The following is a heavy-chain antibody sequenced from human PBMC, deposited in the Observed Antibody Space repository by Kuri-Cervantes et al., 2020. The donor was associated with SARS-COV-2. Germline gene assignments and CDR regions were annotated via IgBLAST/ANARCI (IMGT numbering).Heavy chain of an antibody. CDR3: VRELRTGYFDY. J-gene: IGHJ4*02. Sequence: SETLSLTCTVSGGSISSYYWGWIRQPPGKGLEWIGSIYYSGSTYYNPSLKSRVTISVDTSKNQFSLKLSSVTAADTAVYYCVRELRTGYFDYWGQGTLVTVSS. CDR1: GGSISSYY. D-gene: IGHD1-26*01. CDR2: IYYSGST. V-gene: IGHV4-39*01.